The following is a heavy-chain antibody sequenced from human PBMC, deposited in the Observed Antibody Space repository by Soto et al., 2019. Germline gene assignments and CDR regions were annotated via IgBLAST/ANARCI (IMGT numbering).Heavy chain of an antibody. D-gene: IGHD1-26*01. V-gene: IGHV3-30*18. CDR2: ISYDGSNK. CDR1: GFTFSSYG. J-gene: IGHJ3*02. Sequence: GGSLRLSCAASGFTFSSYGMHWVRQAPGKGLEWVAVISYDGSNKYYADSVKGRFTISRDNSKNTLYLQMNSLRAEDTAVYYCAKLWELLGLIGAYDAFDIWGQGTMVTVSS. CDR3: AKLWELLGLIGAYDAFDI.